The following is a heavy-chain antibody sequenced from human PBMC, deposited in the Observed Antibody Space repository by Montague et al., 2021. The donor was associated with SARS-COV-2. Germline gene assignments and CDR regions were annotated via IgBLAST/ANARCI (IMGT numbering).Heavy chain of an antibody. V-gene: IGHV3-7*01. J-gene: IGHJ6*02. CDR1: GFTFSDYW. D-gene: IGHD4-23*01. Sequence: SLRLSCAASGFTFSDYWMRWVRQAPGKGLEWVANIKQDGSEKYYVGSVKGRFTVSRDNAKNSLYLQMDNLRAEDTAIYYCAKNGGAHGLDVWGQGISVSVSS. CDR3: AKNGGAHGLDV. CDR2: IKQDGSEK.